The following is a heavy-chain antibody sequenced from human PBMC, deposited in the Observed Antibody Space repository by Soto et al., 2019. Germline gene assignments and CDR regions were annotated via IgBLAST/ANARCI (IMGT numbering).Heavy chain of an antibody. V-gene: IGHV3-74*03. Sequence: EVQLVESGGGLVQPGGSLRLSCAGSGFTFSNYWMHWVRQDPEKGLVWVSTINTDGTTTQYADSVKGRFTVTRDNAKNTLYLQMNSLRVEDTAVYFCAKDLSRGQCDYWGQGTLVTVSS. D-gene: IGHD3-10*01. J-gene: IGHJ4*02. CDR1: GFTFSNYW. CDR2: INTDGTTT. CDR3: AKDLSRGQCDY.